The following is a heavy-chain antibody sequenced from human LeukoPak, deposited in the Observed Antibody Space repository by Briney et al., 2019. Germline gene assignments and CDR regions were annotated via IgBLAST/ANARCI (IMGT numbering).Heavy chain of an antibody. Sequence: GGSLRLSCVASGFTFDSHAMSWVRQAPGKGLEGVSGISASGADTYYADSVKGRFTISRDNSKNFLYLQMSSLRVDDTAVYYCARDVGWFGQFSFDSWGQGTLVAVSS. CDR1: GFTFDSHA. D-gene: IGHD3-10*01. V-gene: IGHV3-23*01. CDR2: ISASGADT. CDR3: ARDVGWFGQFSFDS. J-gene: IGHJ4*02.